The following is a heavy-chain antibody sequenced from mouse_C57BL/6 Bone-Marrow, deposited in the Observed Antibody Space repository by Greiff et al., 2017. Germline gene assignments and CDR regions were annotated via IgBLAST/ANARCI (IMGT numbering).Heavy chain of an antibody. CDR1: GYTFTSSW. CDR3: ARTITTVVDY. D-gene: IGHD1-1*01. CDR2: INPSNGGT. Sequence: VQLQQSGTELVKPGASVKLSCKASGYTFTSSWMPWVKQRPGQGLEWIGNINPSNGGTNYNEKFKSKATLTVDKSSSTAYMQLSSLTSEDAAVYYCARTITTVVDYWGQGTTLTVSS. V-gene: IGHV1-53*01. J-gene: IGHJ2*01.